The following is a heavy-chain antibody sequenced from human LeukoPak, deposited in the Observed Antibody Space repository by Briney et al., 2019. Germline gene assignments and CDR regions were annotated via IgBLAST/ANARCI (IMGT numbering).Heavy chain of an antibody. D-gene: IGHD2-15*01. CDR2: IKQDGSEK. CDR1: GFTFSSYS. Sequence: GGSLRLSCAASGFTFSSYSMNWVRQAPGKGLEWVANIKQDGSEKYYVDSVKGRFTISRDNAKNSLDLQMNSLRAEDTAVYYCARGGSARFGFWGQGTLVTVSS. CDR3: ARGGSARFGF. J-gene: IGHJ4*02. V-gene: IGHV3-7*01.